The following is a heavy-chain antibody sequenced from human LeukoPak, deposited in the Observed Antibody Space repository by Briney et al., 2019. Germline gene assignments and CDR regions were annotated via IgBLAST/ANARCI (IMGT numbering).Heavy chain of an antibody. CDR1: GFTFSSYW. Sequence: GGSLRLSCEVSGFTFSSYWMHWVRQAPGKGLVWVSRINSEGSSTSYADSVKGRFTISRDNAKNTLFLHMNSLRSEDTAVYYCATSRTFDYWGQGTLVTVSS. V-gene: IGHV3-74*01. J-gene: IGHJ4*02. CDR3: ATSRTFDY. CDR2: INSEGSST.